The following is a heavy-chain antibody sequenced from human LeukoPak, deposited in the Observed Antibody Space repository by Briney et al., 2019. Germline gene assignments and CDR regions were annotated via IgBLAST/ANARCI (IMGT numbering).Heavy chain of an antibody. D-gene: IGHD5-24*01. V-gene: IGHV4-30-4*08. CDR2: IYYSGST. Sequence: SETLSLTCTVSGGSISSGDYYWSWIRQPPWDGREWIGYIYYSGSTYYNPSLKSRVTISVDPSKNQFSLKLSSVTAADTAVYYCARGGGSVDYWGQGTLVTVSS. J-gene: IGHJ4*02. CDR1: GGSISSGDYY. CDR3: ARGGGSVDY.